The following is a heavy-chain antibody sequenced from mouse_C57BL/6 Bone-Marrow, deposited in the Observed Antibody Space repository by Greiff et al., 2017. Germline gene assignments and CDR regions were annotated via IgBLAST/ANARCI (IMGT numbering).Heavy chain of an antibody. Sequence: EVQLVESGGDLVKPGGSLKLSCAASGFTFSSYGMSWVRQTPDKRLEWVATISSGGSYTYYPDSVKGRFTISRDNAKNTLYLQMSSLKSEDTAMYYCARRGYGSSLYAMDYWGQGTSVTVSS. CDR1: GFTFSSYG. D-gene: IGHD1-1*01. CDR2: ISSGGSYT. CDR3: ARRGYGSSLYAMDY. V-gene: IGHV5-6*01. J-gene: IGHJ4*01.